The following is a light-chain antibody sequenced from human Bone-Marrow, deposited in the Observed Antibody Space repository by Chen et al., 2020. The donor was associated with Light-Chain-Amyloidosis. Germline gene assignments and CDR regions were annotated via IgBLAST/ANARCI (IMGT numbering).Light chain of an antibody. CDR3: SAYTTSTTWV. V-gene: IGLV2-14*01. Sequence: QSGLTQPASVSGSPGHSIAISCNGASSDIGGYNFVSWYQQHSGKAPKLLLYEVSNRPSGVSSSFSGSKSGDTASLTISGLQPEDEADYYCSAYTTSTTWVFGGGTKLTVL. CDR1: SSDIGGYNF. J-gene: IGLJ3*02. CDR2: EVS.